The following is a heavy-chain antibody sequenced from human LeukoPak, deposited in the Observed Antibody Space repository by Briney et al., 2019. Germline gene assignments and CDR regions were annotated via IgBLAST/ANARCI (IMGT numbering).Heavy chain of an antibody. CDR1: GYSFTSYW. V-gene: IGHV5-51*01. CDR2: IYPGDSDT. J-gene: IGHJ5*02. D-gene: IGHD3-10*01. Sequence: PGESLKISCKGSGYSFTSYWIGWVRQMPGKGLEWMGIIYPGDSDTRYSPSFQGQVTISADKSISTAYLQWSSLKASDTAMYYCARLFAGFGELPACFDPWGQGTLVTVSS. CDR3: ARLFAGFGELPACFDP.